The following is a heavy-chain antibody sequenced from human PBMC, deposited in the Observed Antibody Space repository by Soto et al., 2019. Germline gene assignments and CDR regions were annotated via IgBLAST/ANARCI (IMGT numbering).Heavy chain of an antibody. V-gene: IGHV3-33*01. CDR2: MWHDGSYK. Sequence: QVQLVESGGGVVQPGRSLRLSCAASGFTFSSYVMHWVRQAPGKGLEWVAAMWHDGSYKFHADSVKGRFTISRHNSKNTLYLQMDSLRADDTAVYYCAREGLLHHNWFDPWGQGTLVTVSS. J-gene: IGHJ5*02. CDR1: GFTFSSYV. CDR3: AREGLLHHNWFDP. D-gene: IGHD3-22*01.